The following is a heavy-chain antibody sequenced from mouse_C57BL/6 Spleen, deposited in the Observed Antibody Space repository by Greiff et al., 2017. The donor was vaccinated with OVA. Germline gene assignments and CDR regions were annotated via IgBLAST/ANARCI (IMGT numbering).Heavy chain of an antibody. CDR3: TRGYGNYLYPMDY. CDR2: IRNKANNHAT. V-gene: IGHV6-6*01. J-gene: IGHJ4*01. CDR1: GFTFSDAW. Sequence: EVQRVESGGGLVQPGGSMKLSCAASGFTFSDAWMDWVRQSPEKGLEWVAEIRNKANNHATYYAESVKGRFTISRDDSKSSVYLQMNSLRAEDTGIYYCTRGYGNYLYPMDYWGQGTSVTVSS. D-gene: IGHD2-1*01.